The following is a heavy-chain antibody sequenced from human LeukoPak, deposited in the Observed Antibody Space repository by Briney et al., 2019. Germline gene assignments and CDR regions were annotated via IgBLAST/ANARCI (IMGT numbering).Heavy chain of an antibody. CDR2: LSGSGITT. Sequence: GGSLRLSCAASGFTFSSYGMHWVRQAPGKGLEWVSTLSGSGITTYYADSVKGRFTISRDNSKNTFYLQMNSLRAEDTAIYYCAKDFVAVTAIGMYYSDYWGQGTLVTVSA. J-gene: IGHJ4*02. CDR3: AKDFVAVTAIGMYYSDY. V-gene: IGHV3-23*01. D-gene: IGHD2-21*02. CDR1: GFTFSSYG.